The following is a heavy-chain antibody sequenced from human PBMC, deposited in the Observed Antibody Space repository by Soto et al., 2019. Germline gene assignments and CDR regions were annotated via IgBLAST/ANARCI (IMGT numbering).Heavy chain of an antibody. J-gene: IGHJ5*02. Sequence: SCKASGYTFTGYYMHWVRQAPGKGLEWVAVISYGGSNKYYADSVKGRFTISRDNSKNTLYLQMNNLRAEDTAVYYCAKDNCISTSCYRLYNWFDPWGQGTLVTVSS. V-gene: IGHV3-30*18. CDR2: ISYGGSNK. D-gene: IGHD2-2*01. CDR1: GYTFTGYY. CDR3: AKDNCISTSCYRLYNWFDP.